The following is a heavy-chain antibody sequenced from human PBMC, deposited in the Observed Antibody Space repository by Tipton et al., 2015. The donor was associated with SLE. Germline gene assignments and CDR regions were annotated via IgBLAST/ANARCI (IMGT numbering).Heavy chain of an antibody. Sequence: LRLSCAVSGGSITTYYWSWIRQSPGKGLEWIGYFYYSGSTKYNPSLKSRVTMSVDTSKNHFSVKLSSVTAADTAIYYCARVWSGYSSSYFDLWGRGTQVTVSS. D-gene: IGHD3-3*01. CDR1: GGSITTYY. V-gene: IGHV4-59*01. CDR3: ARVWSGYSSSYFDL. J-gene: IGHJ2*01. CDR2: FYYSGST.